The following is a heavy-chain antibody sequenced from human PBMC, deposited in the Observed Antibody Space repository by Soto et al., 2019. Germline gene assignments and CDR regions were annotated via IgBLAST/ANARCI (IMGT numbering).Heavy chain of an antibody. D-gene: IGHD2-15*01. V-gene: IGHV4-34*01. Sequence: SETLSLTCAVYGGSFSGYYWSWIRQPPGKGLEWIGEINHSGSTNYNPSLKSRVTISVDTSKNQFSLKLSSVTAADTAVYYCARGINKESCDIVVVVAATLYYYYYMDVWGKGTTVTVSS. CDR1: GGSFSGYY. CDR2: INHSGST. J-gene: IGHJ6*03. CDR3: ARGINKESCDIVVVVAATLYYYYYMDV.